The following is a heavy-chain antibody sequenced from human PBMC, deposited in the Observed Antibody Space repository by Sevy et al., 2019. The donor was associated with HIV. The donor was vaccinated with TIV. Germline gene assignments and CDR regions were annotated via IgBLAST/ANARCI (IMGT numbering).Heavy chain of an antibody. V-gene: IGHV3-30*18. J-gene: IGHJ4*02. CDR2: ISYDGSNK. D-gene: IGHD1-26*01. CDR1: GFTFSSYG. Sequence: GGSLRLSCAASGFTFSSYGMHWVRQAPGKGLEWVAVISYDGSNKYYADSVKGRFTISRDNSKKTLYLQMNSLRAEDTAVYYCAKGRIEWELLEGLDYWGQGTLVTVSS. CDR3: AKGRIEWELLEGLDY.